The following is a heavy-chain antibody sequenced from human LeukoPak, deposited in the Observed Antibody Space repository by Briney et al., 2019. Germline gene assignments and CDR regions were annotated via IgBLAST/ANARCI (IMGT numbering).Heavy chain of an antibody. CDR1: GYTFSSYY. CDR3: ARNDNSYGYVHWFDP. V-gene: IGHV1-46*01. CDR2: INPSGGTT. Sequence: ASVKVSCKASGYTFSSYYMHWVRQAPGQGLEWMGIINPSGGTTSYAQKFQGRVTMTRDMSTSTVYMELSSLRSEDTAVYYCARNDNSYGYVHWFDPWGQGTLVTVSS. J-gene: IGHJ5*02. D-gene: IGHD5-18*01.